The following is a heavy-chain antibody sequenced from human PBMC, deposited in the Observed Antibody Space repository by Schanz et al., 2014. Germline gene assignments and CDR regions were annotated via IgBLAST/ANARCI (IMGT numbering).Heavy chain of an antibody. V-gene: IGHV3-23*04. CDR2: ISGSGGST. CDR1: GFTVSSNH. D-gene: IGHD3-9*01. J-gene: IGHJ4*02. Sequence: EVQLAESGGGLVQPGGSLRLSCAVSGFTVSSNHMSWVRQAPGKGLEWVSAISGSGGSTYYADSVKGRFTISRDNSKNTLYLQMNTLRADDTAVYYCARDAADFYDILTEEDYWGQGTLVTVSS. CDR3: ARDAADFYDILTEEDY.